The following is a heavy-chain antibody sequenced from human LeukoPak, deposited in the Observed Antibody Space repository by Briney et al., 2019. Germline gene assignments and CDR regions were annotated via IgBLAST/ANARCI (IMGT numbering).Heavy chain of an antibody. CDR1: GFTFSSYT. V-gene: IGHV3-23*01. J-gene: IGHJ4*02. D-gene: IGHD3-9*01. CDR3: AKESVLRYFDWLLPPLDY. Sequence: GGSLRLSCAASGFTFSSYTMSWVRQAPGEGLEWLSAISGRGESTFYAPSVKGRFTISRDNSKNTLYLQMNSLRAEDTAVYYCAKESVLRYFDWLLPPLDYWGQGTLVTVSS. CDR2: ISGRGEST.